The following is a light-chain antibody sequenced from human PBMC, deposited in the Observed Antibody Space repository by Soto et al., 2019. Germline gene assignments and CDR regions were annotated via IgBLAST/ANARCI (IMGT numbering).Light chain of an antibody. CDR2: AAS. CDR1: QDIRTY. V-gene: IGKV1-33*01. J-gene: IGKJ2*01. CDR3: QQNEDLPLT. Sequence: DIQMTQSPSSLSASVGDRVTITCRASQDIRTYLNWYQQKSGKAPKLLIYAASSLQSGVPSRFSGSGSETDFTLTISSLQPDDFATYYCQQNEDLPLTFGQGTKVDIK.